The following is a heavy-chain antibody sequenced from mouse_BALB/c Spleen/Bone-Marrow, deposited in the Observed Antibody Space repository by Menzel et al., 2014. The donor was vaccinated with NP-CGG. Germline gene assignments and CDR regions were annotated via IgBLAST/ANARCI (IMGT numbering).Heavy chain of an antibody. CDR1: GYTFTSFW. CDR2: VYPGNNDT. D-gene: IGHD1-1*01. CDR3: TRYYYGGRDWYFDV. Sequence: EVKLVESGAVLARPGASVRMSCKASGYTFTSFWMHWVKQRPGQGLEWIGAVYPGNNDTNYDQNFKGKAKLTAVTSTSTAYMEFSSLTSEDSAVYYCTRYYYGGRDWYFDVWGAGTTVTVSS. V-gene: IGHV1-5*01. J-gene: IGHJ1*01.